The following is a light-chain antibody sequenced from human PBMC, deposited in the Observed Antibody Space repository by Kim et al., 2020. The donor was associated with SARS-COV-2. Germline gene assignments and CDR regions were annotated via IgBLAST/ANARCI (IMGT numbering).Light chain of an antibody. CDR2: DVS. Sequence: GQSITLSCTGTSSDVGGYNYVTWYQQHPGKAPKVIIYDVSKRPSGIPDRFSGSKSGNTASRTISGLQTEDEGDYHCCSYAGSNSLVFGGGTKVTVL. CDR1: SSDVGGYNY. J-gene: IGLJ2*01. V-gene: IGLV2-11*03. CDR3: CSYAGSNSLV.